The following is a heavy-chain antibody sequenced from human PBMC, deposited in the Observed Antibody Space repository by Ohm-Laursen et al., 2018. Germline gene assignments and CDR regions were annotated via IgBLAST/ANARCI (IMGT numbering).Heavy chain of an antibody. J-gene: IGHJ4*02. Sequence: SLRLSCAASGFTFSSYGMHWVRQAPGKGLEWVAVISYDGSNKYYADSVKGRFTISRDNSKNTLYLQMNSLRAEDTAVYYCAKVQTSRGLDYWGQGTLVTVSS. V-gene: IGHV3-30*18. CDR1: GFTFSSYG. CDR3: AKVQTSRGLDY. CDR2: ISYDGSNK.